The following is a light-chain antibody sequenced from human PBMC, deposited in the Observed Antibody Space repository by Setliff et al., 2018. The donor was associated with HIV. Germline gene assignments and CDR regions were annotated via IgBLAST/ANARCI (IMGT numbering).Light chain of an antibody. CDR2: ASS. CDR1: QGISSY. V-gene: IGKV1-9*01. CDR3: QQFTSYPLT. J-gene: IGKJ4*01. Sequence: IQLTQSPSSLSASVGDRVTITCRASQGISSYLTWYQQNPGEAPKLLISASSTLRSGVPSRFSVSGSGTDFTLTISSLQPEDFATYYCQQFTSYPLTFGGGTKVDIK.